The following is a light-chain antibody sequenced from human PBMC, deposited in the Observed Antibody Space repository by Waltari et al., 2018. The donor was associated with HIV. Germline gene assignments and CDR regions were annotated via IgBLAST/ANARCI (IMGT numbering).Light chain of an antibody. J-gene: IGKJ1*01. CDR1: QSVLFTSNNKNY. CDR3: QQYYRKPPT. CDR2: WAS. Sequence: DIVMTQSPDSLAVSLGERATINCKSSQSVLFTSNNKNYLAWYQQQPGQPPKLLIYWASTRESGVPDRFSGSGSGTDFTLTISSLQAEDVAVYYCQQYYRKPPTFGQGTKVEIK. V-gene: IGKV4-1*01.